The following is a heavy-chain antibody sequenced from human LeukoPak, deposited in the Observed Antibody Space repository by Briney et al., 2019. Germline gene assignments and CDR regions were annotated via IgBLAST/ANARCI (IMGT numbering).Heavy chain of an antibody. Sequence: PSETLSLTCAVYGGSFSGYYWSWIRQPPGKGLEWIGEINHSGSTNYNPSLKSRVTISVDTSKNQFSLKLSSVTAADTAVYYCARIEGYDFWSGYYTGSWFDPWGQGTLVTVSS. V-gene: IGHV4-34*01. CDR3: ARIEGYDFWSGYYTGSWFDP. CDR2: INHSGST. D-gene: IGHD3-3*01. J-gene: IGHJ5*02. CDR1: GGSFSGYY.